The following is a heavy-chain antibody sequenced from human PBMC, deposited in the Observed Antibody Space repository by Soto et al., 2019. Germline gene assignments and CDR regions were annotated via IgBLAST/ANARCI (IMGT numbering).Heavy chain of an antibody. D-gene: IGHD6-19*01. J-gene: IGHJ5*02. CDR1: GDSISSYY. CDR3: ARQNDLQWLVRGSWFDP. CDR2: VYYSGST. Sequence: QVQLQESGPGLVKPSETLSLTCTVSGDSISSYYWNWIRQSPGKGLEWIGYVYYSGSTNYNPSLTSRFTISIDTSKNQFSLTLRSVTATDTAVYYCARQNDLQWLVRGSWFDPWGQGILVTVSS. V-gene: IGHV4-59*01.